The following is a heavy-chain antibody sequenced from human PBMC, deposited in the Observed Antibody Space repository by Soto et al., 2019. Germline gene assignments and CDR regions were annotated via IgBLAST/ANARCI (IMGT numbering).Heavy chain of an antibody. CDR3: AKDTRYADYVRWFDS. V-gene: IGHV3-23*01. CDR2: ITASGGRT. Sequence: EVHLLESGGGLVQPGGSLRLSCTASGFTFSSYAMTWVRQAPGRGLEGVSGITASGGRTYYADSVKGRFTISRDNSKSTLYLQMNSLRAEDTAVYYCAKDTRYADYVRWFDSWGQGTLVTFSS. D-gene: IGHD4-17*01. J-gene: IGHJ5*01. CDR1: GFTFSSYA.